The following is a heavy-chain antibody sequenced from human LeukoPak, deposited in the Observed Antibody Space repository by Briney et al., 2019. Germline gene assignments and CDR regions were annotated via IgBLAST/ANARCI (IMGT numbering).Heavy chain of an antibody. Sequence: GESLKISCKASGYTFTNYGIGWVRLTPGKGLEWMGIIYPDDSETRYSPSFQGQVTISADTSISTAFLQWTSLKASDTAMYYCARHPYCRGSSCYENNWFDPWGQGTLVTVSS. D-gene: IGHD2-2*01. J-gene: IGHJ5*02. V-gene: IGHV5-51*01. CDR2: IYPDDSET. CDR1: GYTFTNYG. CDR3: ARHPYCRGSSCYENNWFDP.